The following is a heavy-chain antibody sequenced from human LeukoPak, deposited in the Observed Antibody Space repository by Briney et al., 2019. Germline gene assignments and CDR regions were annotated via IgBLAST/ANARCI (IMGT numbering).Heavy chain of an antibody. J-gene: IGHJ4*02. CDR3: ATLIVGASSHFDY. D-gene: IGHD1-26*01. V-gene: IGHV1-69*04. CDR2: IIPILGIA. Sequence: GASVKVSCKASGGTFSSYAISWVRQAPGQGLEWMGRIIPILGIANYAQKFQGRVTMTRDTSTSTVYMELSSLRSEDTAVYYCATLIVGASSHFDYWGQGTLVTVSS. CDR1: GGTFSSYA.